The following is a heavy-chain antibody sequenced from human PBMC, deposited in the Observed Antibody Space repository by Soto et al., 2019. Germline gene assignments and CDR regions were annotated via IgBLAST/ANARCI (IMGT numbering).Heavy chain of an antibody. CDR1: GFSLSTTGAG. J-gene: IGHJ5*02. D-gene: IGHD3-10*01. V-gene: IGHV2-5*02. CDR3: VSGSFPNWFDP. CDR2: LYWEDDK. Sequence: QITLKESGPTLVKPTQTLTLTCTFSGFSLSTTGAGVGWIRQPPGKALEWLALLYWEDDKRYSPSLKNRLTITKDTSKNQVVLTMSNMDPVDTATYYCVSGSFPNWFDPWGQGILVTVSS.